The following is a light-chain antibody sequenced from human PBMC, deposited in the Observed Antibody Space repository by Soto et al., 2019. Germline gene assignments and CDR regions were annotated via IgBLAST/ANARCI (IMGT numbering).Light chain of an antibody. CDR1: SSNIGTNT. J-gene: IGLJ2*01. V-gene: IGLV1-44*01. Sequence: QPVLTQPPSASGTPGQRVTISCSGSSSNIGTNTVNWYQQLPGTAPKLLIYINNQRPSGVPDRFSGSKSGTSASLAISGLQSEDDTDYYCAAWDDSLNGVVFGGGTKLTVL. CDR3: AAWDDSLNGVV. CDR2: INN.